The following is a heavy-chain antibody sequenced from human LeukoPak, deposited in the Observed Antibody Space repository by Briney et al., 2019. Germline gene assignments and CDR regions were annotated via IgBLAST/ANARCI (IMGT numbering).Heavy chain of an antibody. J-gene: IGHJ4*02. CDR3: ASAAGREITPFDY. CDR2: ISGYNGNT. CDR1: GHTFTSYD. V-gene: IGHV1-18*01. D-gene: IGHD3-10*01. Sequence: ASVKVSCKASGHTFTSYDITWVRQAPGQGLEWMGWISGYNGNTNYAQMLQGRVTMTSDTSTSTAYMELRSLTSDDTAVYYCASAAGREITPFDYWGQGTLVTVSS.